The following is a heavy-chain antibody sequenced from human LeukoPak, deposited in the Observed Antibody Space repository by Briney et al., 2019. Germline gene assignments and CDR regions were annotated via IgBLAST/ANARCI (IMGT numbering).Heavy chain of an antibody. CDR3: ARSPYSYDSSGAFDI. J-gene: IGHJ3*02. CDR2: ISSSGST. D-gene: IGHD3-22*01. V-gene: IGHV4-61*02. Sequence: PSETLSLTCTVSGDSISSGDYYWSWIRQPAGKGLEWIGRISSSGSTNYNPSLKSRVTISVDTSKNQFSLKLSSVTAADTAVYFYARSPYSYDSSGAFDIWGQGTMVTVSS. CDR1: GDSISSGDYY.